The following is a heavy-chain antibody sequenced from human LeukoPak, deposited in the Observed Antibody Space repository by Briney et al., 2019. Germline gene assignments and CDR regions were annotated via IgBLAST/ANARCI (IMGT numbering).Heavy chain of an antibody. V-gene: IGHV3-21*01. Sequence: PGGSLRLSCAASGFTFSSYSMNWVRQAPGEGLEWVSSISSSSSYIYYADSVKGRFTISRDNAKNSLYLQMNSLRAEDTAVYYCARDRSEGSGYADYWGQGTLVTVSS. CDR3: ARDRSEGSGYADY. D-gene: IGHD3-22*01. CDR1: GFTFSSYS. J-gene: IGHJ4*02. CDR2: ISSSSSYI.